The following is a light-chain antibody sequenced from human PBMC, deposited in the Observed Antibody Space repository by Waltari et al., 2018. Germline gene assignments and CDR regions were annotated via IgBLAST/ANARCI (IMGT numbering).Light chain of an antibody. CDR1: SSDVGGYNY. CDR3: SSYAGSNLWV. J-gene: IGLJ3*02. Sequence: QSALTQPPSASGSPGQSVTSSCTGTSSDVGGYNYVPWYQQYPGKAPKLMIFEVTKRPSGVPDRFSGSKSGNTASLTVSGLQAEDEADYYCSSYAGSNLWVFGGGTKLTVL. CDR2: EVT. V-gene: IGLV2-8*01.